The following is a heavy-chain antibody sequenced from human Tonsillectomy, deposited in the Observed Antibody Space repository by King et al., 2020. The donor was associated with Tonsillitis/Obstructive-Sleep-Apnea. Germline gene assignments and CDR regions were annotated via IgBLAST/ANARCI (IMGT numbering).Heavy chain of an antibody. J-gene: IGHJ3*02. CDR1: GGSISSFY. D-gene: IGHD2-8*01. CDR3: ARDMVLEAGGDAFDI. V-gene: IGHV4-59*01. CDR2: IYYSGST. Sequence: QLQESGPGLVKPSETLSLTCTVSGGSISSFYWSWIRQPPGKGLEWIGYIYYSGSTNYNPSLKSRLTISVDTSKNQLSLKLSSVTAAETAVYYCARDMVLEAGGDAFDIWGQGTMVTVSS.